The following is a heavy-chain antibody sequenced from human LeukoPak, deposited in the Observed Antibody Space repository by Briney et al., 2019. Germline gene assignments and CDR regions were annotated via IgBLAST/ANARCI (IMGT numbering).Heavy chain of an antibody. J-gene: IGHJ4*02. CDR2: IYYSGST. D-gene: IGHD1-26*01. CDR3: ARLNYYGFDY. Sequence: SETLSLTCTVSGYSLSSGYYWGWIRQPPGKGLEWIGYIYYSGSTNYNPSLKSRITIAVDTSKSQFSLKLSSVTAADTAVYYCARLNYYGFDYWGQGTLVTFSS. V-gene: IGHV4-38-2*02. CDR1: GYSLSSGYY.